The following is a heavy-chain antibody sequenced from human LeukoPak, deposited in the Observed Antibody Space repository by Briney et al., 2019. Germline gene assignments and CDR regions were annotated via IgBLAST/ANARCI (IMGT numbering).Heavy chain of an antibody. CDR2: IYSGGST. Sequence: GGSLRLSCAASGFTVSSNYMSWVRQAPGKGLEWVSVIYSGGSTYYADSVKGRFTISRDNAKNSLYLQMDSLRAEDTAVYYCARGDNWDYYFYMDVWGKGTTVTVSS. CDR1: GFTVSSNY. D-gene: IGHD1-1*01. J-gene: IGHJ6*03. V-gene: IGHV3-53*01. CDR3: ARGDNWDYYFYMDV.